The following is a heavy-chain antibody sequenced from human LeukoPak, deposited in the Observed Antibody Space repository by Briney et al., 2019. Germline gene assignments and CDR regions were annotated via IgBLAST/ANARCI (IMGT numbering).Heavy chain of an antibody. CDR2: ISGGGGST. Sequence: PGGSLRLSCAASGFTFSSYAMSWVRQAPGKGLEWVSGISGGGGSTYYADSVNGRFTISRDNSKNTLFLQMNTLRAEDTAVYYCASYAEYGGSWPLDYWGQGTLVTVSS. CDR3: ASYAEYGGSWPLDY. J-gene: IGHJ4*02. CDR1: GFTFSSYA. V-gene: IGHV3-23*01. D-gene: IGHD2-15*01.